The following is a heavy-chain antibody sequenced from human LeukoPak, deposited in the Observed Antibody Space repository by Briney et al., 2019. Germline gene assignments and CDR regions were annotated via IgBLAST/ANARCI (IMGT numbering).Heavy chain of an antibody. V-gene: IGHV4-59*01. CDR2: FYYTGST. Sequence: PSQTLSLTCSVSGVSIDSYHWSWIRQPPGKGLEWIGYFYYTGSTNYSPSFEGRVTISEDTSKNQISLRLTSVTAADTAVYYCAGRTAATTRPFDYWGPGTLVSVSS. CDR3: AGRTAATTRPFDY. D-gene: IGHD2-21*02. CDR1: GVSIDSYH. J-gene: IGHJ4*02.